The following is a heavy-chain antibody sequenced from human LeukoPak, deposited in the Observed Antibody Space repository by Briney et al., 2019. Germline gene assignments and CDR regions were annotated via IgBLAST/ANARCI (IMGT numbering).Heavy chain of an antibody. CDR1: GGSISSSSYY. D-gene: IGHD6-6*01. J-gene: IGHJ4*02. V-gene: IGHV4-39*07. Sequence: SETLSLTCTVSGGSISSSSYYWGWIRQPPGKGLEWIGSIYYSGSTYYNPSLKSRVTISVDTSKNQFSLKLSSVTAADTAVYYCASQVPYSSSFDYWGQGTLVTVSS. CDR3: ASQVPYSSSFDY. CDR2: IYYSGST.